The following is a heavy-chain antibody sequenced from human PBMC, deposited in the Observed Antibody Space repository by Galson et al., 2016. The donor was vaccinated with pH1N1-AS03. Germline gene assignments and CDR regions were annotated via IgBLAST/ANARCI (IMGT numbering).Heavy chain of an antibody. D-gene: IGHD2-8*02. V-gene: IGHV3-30*06. CDR2: REHDGSNK. CDR1: GFNLKNNN. Sequence: SLKLPCTAAGFNLKNNNMQWPHQAPTKGTEQRKKREHDGSNKRYAESVKGRFTISRDNSKNTLYLQMNSLRTEDTAVYYCVKDRAWSFDYWGQG. CDR3: VKDRAWSFDY. J-gene: IGHJ4*02.